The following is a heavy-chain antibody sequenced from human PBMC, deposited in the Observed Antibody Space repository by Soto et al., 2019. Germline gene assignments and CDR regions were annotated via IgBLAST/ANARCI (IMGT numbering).Heavy chain of an antibody. V-gene: IGHV3-23*01. Sequence: RLSCAASGFTFSSYAMSWVRQAPGKGLEWVSAISGSGGSTYYADSVKGRFTISRDNSKNTLYLQMNSLRAEDTAVYYCAKDEVPLSAFDIWGQGTMVTVSS. J-gene: IGHJ3*02. CDR3: AKDEVPLSAFDI. CDR1: GFTFSSYA. D-gene: IGHD1-1*01. CDR2: ISGSGGST.